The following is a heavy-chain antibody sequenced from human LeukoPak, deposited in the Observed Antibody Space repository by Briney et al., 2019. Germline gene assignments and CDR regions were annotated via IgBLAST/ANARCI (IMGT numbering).Heavy chain of an antibody. Sequence: GGSLRVSCAASGFSVTTSYMSWVRQAPGKGLEWVSVTYSGGSTSHADSVKGRFTVSRDDSKNMVYLQMNSMRHDDTAVYYCARTYYDYRVGTNYFDYWGQGTLVTVSS. CDR3: ARTYYDYRVGTNYFDY. V-gene: IGHV3-66*01. D-gene: IGHD3-3*01. CDR2: TYSGGST. J-gene: IGHJ4*02. CDR1: GFSVTTSY.